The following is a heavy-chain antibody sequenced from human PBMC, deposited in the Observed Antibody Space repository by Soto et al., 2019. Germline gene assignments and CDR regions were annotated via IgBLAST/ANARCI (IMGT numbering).Heavy chain of an antibody. CDR2: IIPIFGTA. CDR1: GGTFSSYA. D-gene: IGHD3-22*01. Sequence: SVKVSCKASGGTFSSYAISWVRQAPGQGLEWMGGIIPIFGTANYAQKFQGRVTITADESTSTAYMELSSLRSEDTAVYYCAACMNYYDSSGYYYYYYGMDVWGQGTTVTVSS. J-gene: IGHJ6*02. CDR3: AACMNYYDSSGYYYYYYGMDV. V-gene: IGHV1-69*13.